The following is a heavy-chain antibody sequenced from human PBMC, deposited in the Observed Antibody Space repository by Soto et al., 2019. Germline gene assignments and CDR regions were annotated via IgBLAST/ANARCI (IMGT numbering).Heavy chain of an antibody. V-gene: IGHV5-10-1*01. D-gene: IGHD4-4*01. Sequence: PGQPLKIPCKGSEYSFTSYWISWVRQKTRKGLEWRGRIDPSDSYTNYSPSFQGPVTISADKSISTAYLQWSSLKASDTAMYYCAKSNKYFYYGMDVWGQGTTVTVSS. CDR3: AKSNKYFYYGMDV. CDR1: EYSFTSYW. J-gene: IGHJ6*02. CDR2: IDPSDSYT.